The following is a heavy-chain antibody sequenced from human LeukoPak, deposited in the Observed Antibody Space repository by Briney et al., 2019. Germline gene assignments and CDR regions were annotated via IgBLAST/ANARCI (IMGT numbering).Heavy chain of an antibody. CDR1: GGSISSYY. CDR3: ARVSVTVIDY. D-gene: IGHD3-16*02. J-gene: IGHJ4*02. V-gene: IGHV4-59*01. Sequence: SETLSLTCTVSGGSISSYYWSWIRQPPGKGLEWIGYIYYSGSTNYNPSLKSLVTISVDTSKNQFSLKLSSVTAADTAVYYCARVSVTVIDYWGQGTLVTVSS. CDR2: IYYSGST.